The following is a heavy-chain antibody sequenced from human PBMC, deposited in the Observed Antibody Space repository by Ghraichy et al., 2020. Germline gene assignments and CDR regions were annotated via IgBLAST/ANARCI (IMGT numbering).Heavy chain of an antibody. V-gene: IGHV3-21*01. CDR3: ARDSGITIFGVVNDY. D-gene: IGHD3-3*01. Sequence: GGSLRLSCAASGFTFSSYSMNWVRQAPGKGLEWVSSISSSSSYIYYADSVKGRFTISRDNAKNSLYLQMNSLRAEDTAVYYCARDSGITIFGVVNDYWGQGTLVTVSS. CDR2: ISSSSSYI. J-gene: IGHJ4*02. CDR1: GFTFSSYS.